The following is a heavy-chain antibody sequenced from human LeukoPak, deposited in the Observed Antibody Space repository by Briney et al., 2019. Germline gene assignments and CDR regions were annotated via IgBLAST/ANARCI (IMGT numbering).Heavy chain of an antibody. V-gene: IGHV1-2*02. Sequence: ALVKVSCKASGYTFTGYFLNWVRHAPGQGLEWMGWINPNSGATNYAPKFQGRDTMTRDTSITTAYMELSSLRSDDTAVYYCAIKFVVPAALDYWGPGTVVTVSS. J-gene: IGHJ4*02. CDR2: INPNSGAT. CDR3: AIKFVVPAALDY. D-gene: IGHD2-2*01. CDR1: GYTFTGYF.